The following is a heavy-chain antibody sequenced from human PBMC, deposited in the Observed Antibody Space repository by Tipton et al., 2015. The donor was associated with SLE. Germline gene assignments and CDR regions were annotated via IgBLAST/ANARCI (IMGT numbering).Heavy chain of an antibody. CDR2: IYYSGST. CDR3: ARGSSSWKGSYYYYYYMDV. V-gene: IGHV4-59*01. Sequence: TLSLTRTVSGGSISSYYWSWIRQPPGKGLEWIGYIYYSGSTNYNPSLKSRVTISVDTSKNQFSLKLSSVTAADTAVYYCARGSSSWKGSYYYYYYMDVWGKGTTVTVSS. D-gene: IGHD6-13*01. J-gene: IGHJ6*03. CDR1: GGSISSYY.